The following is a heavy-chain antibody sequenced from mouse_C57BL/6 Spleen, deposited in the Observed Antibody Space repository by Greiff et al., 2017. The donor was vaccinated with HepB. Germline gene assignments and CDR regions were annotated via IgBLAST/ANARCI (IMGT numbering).Heavy chain of an antibody. CDR1: GYAFTNYL. CDR2: INPGSGGT. J-gene: IGHJ4*01. V-gene: IGHV1-54*01. CDR3: ARGGGGDY. Sequence: QVQLKESGAELVRPGTSVKVSCKASGYAFTNYLIEWVKQRPGQGLEWIGVINPGSGGTNYNEKFKGKATLTADKSSSTAYMQLSSLTSEDSAVYFCARGGGGDYWGQGTSVTVSS.